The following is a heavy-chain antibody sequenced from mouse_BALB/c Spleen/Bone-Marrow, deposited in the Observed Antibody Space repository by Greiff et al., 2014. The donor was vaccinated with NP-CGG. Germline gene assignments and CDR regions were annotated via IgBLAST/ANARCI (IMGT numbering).Heavy chain of an antibody. D-gene: IGHD3-1*01. CDR1: GYTFTXYA. Sequence: VQLQQSGPELVSPGVSVKISCKASGYTFTXYAIHXXXXXXXXXXXXXXXXSTYSGNTNYNQKFKGKATMTVDKSSSTAYMEXXXXXXXDSAIYYCAXXISGYVRAMDYWGQGTSVTVSS. V-gene: IGHV1-67*01. CDR2: XSTYSGNT. CDR3: AXXISGYVRAMDY. J-gene: IGHJ4*01.